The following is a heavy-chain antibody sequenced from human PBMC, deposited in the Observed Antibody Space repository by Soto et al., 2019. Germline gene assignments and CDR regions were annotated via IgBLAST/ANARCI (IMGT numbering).Heavy chain of an antibody. CDR2: ISGSGGST. CDR3: AKSPAAMGTYYFDY. V-gene: IGHV3-23*01. D-gene: IGHD2-2*01. Sequence: AISGSGGSTYYADSVKGRFTISRDNSKNTPYLQMNSLRAEDTAVYYCAKSPAAMGTYYFDYWGRGTLVTVSS. J-gene: IGHJ4*02.